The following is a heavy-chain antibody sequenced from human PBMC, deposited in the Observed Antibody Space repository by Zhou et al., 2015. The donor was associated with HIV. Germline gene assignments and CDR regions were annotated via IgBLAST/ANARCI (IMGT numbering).Heavy chain of an antibody. CDR2: VIPIFGTA. D-gene: IGHD3-10*01. CDR3: ARSPYRPRGSGNYYYAMDV. J-gene: IGHJ6*02. CDR1: GGTFSSFD. V-gene: IGHV1-69*06. Sequence: QVQLVQSGAEVKKPGSSVKVSCKASGGTFSSFDISWVRQAPGQGLEWMGGVIPIFGTAKYAQKFQGRVTITADRSTSTAYMDLTSLRSDDTAVYYCARSPYRPRGSGNYYYAMDVWGQGTTVTVSS.